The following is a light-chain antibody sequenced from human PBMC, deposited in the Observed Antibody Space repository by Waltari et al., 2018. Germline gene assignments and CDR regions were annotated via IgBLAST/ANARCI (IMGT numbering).Light chain of an antibody. J-gene: IGKJ5*01. CDR3: LQYYSYPFT. CDR2: GTS. CDR1: QAFGSA. Sequence: DIQMTPSPSSLSASVGDRVTITCRARQAFGSALGWYQQKPGKPPKPLIHGTSSLYNGVPSRFTGSGSGTEFTLTISSLQPEDFATYYCLQYYSYPFTFGQGTRLE. V-gene: IGKV1D-16*01.